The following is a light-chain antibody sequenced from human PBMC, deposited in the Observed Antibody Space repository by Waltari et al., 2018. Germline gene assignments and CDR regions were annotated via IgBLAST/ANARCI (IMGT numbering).Light chain of an antibody. J-gene: IGKJ3*01. CDR3: QQTYGSPHT. V-gene: IGKV1-39*01. Sequence: DIQMTQSPSSLSASVGDRVTITCRASQSISTYLHWYQQKPGKAPKLLVYASSNFQTGVSSRFSGSGSGTDFTLTISSLEPEDFATYYCQQTYGSPHTFGPGTKVDI. CDR1: QSISTY. CDR2: ASS.